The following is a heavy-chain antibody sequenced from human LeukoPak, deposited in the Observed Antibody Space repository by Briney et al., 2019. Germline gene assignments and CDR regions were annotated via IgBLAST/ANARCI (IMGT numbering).Heavy chain of an antibody. CDR1: GFTFSSYC. Sequence: GGSLRLSCAAAGFTFSSYCMNWDRQAPGEGREWVSYISSSSSTIYYADSVKGRFTITSDNAKNSLYLQMNSLRAEDTAVYYCARGFTYYYDRTLDYWGQGTLVTVSS. CDR2: ISSSSSTI. D-gene: IGHD3-22*01. J-gene: IGHJ4*02. CDR3: ARGFTYYYDRTLDY. V-gene: IGHV3-48*01.